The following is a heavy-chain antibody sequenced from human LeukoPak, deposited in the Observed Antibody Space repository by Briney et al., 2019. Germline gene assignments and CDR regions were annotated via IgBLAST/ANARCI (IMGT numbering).Heavy chain of an antibody. J-gene: IGHJ4*02. CDR2: IYYSGST. CDR1: GGSVSSGSYY. Sequence: PSETLSLTCTVSGGSVSSGSYYWSWIRQPPGKGLEWIGYIYYSGSTNYNPSLKSRVTISVDTSKNQFSLKLSSVTAADTAVYYCARDEFSYFDYWGQGTLVTVSS. CDR3: ARDEFSYFDY. V-gene: IGHV4-61*01.